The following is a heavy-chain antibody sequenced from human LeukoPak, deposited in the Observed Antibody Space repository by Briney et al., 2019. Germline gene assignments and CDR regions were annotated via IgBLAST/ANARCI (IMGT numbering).Heavy chain of an antibody. CDR3: ARRGSGGYVLDY. Sequence: ASVKFSCKASGYTFTRYYMHWVRQAPGQGLEWMGIINPSDGVIDYAQKFQDRVTMTRDTSTSTVYMELSSLRSEDTAVYYCARRGSGGYVLDYWGQGTLVTVSS. CDR2: INPSDGVI. CDR1: GYTFTRYY. D-gene: IGHD3-10*01. J-gene: IGHJ4*02. V-gene: IGHV1-46*01.